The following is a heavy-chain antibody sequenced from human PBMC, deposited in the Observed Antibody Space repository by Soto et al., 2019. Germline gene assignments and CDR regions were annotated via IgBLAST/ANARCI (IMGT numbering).Heavy chain of an antibody. CDR3: AKDRMSYNSVWDPFDI. J-gene: IGHJ3*02. V-gene: IGHV3-23*01. D-gene: IGHD1-26*01. CDR2: TGGLETDT. CDR1: GFTFSTYA. Sequence: EVQLLESGGGLVQPGESLRLSCAASGFTFSTYAMSWVRQAPGKGLEWVAGTGGLETDTYYADSVRGRFTISRDNSRSTLVLQMNSLRADDTAIYYCAKDRMSYNSVWDPFDIWGQGTVVIVSS.